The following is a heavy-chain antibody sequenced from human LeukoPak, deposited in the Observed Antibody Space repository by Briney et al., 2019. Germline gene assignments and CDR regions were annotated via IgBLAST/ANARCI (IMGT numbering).Heavy chain of an antibody. D-gene: IGHD3-9*01. CDR3: ARGRSRYFDWLPTEINMDV. CDR1: GGSFSGYY. CDR2: INHSGST. J-gene: IGHJ6*03. V-gene: IGHV4-34*01. Sequence: SETLSLTCAVYGGSFSGYYWSWIRQPPGKGLEWIGEINHSGSTNYNPSLKSRVTISVDTSKNQFSLKLSSVTAADTAVYYCARGRSRYFDWLPTEINMDVWGKGTTVTVSS.